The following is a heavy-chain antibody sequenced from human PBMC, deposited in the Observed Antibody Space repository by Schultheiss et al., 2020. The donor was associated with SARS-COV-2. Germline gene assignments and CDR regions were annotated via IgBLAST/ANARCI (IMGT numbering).Heavy chain of an antibody. D-gene: IGHD6-19*01. CDR1: GGSISSYY. CDR3: ARGSGIAVAGFDY. V-gene: IGHV4-34*01. J-gene: IGHJ4*02. CDR2: IYHSGST. Sequence: SQTLSLTCTVSGGSISSYYWSWIRQPPGKGLEWIGEIYHSGSTNYNPSLKSRVTISVDTSKNQFSLKLSSVTAADTAVYYCARGSGIAVAGFDYWGQGTLVTVSS.